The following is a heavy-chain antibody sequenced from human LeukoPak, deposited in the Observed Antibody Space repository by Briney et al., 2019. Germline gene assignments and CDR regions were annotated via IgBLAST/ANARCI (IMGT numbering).Heavy chain of an antibody. CDR1: GGSISSGSYY. CDR2: IYTSGST. D-gene: IGHD6-13*01. Sequence: PSETLSLTCTVSGGSISSGSYYSSWIRQPAGKGLEWIGRIYTSGSTNYNPSLKSRVTISVDTSKNQFSLKLSSVTAADTAVYYCARGRYSSSPDDAFDIWGQGTMVTVSS. CDR3: ARGRYSSSPDDAFDI. V-gene: IGHV4-61*02. J-gene: IGHJ3*02.